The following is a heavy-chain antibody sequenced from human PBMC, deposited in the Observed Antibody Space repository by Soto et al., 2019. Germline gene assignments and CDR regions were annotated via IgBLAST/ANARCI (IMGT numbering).Heavy chain of an antibody. CDR3: ARDPTQTDSSSWYVSPQLDY. D-gene: IGHD6-13*01. CDR2: IWYDGSNK. V-gene: IGHV3-33*01. CDR1: GFTFSSYG. J-gene: IGHJ4*02. Sequence: GGSLRLSCVASGFTFSSYGMHWVRQAPGKGLEWVAVIWYDGSNKYYADSVKGRFTISRDNSKNTLYLQMNSLRAEDTAVYYCARDPTQTDSSSWYVSPQLDYWGQGTLVTVSS.